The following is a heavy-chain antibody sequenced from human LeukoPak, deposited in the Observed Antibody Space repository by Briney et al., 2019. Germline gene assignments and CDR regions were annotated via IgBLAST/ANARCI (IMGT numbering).Heavy chain of an antibody. CDR1: GFTFSSYA. CDR2: ISASGGTT. D-gene: IGHD5-24*01. CDR3: AKDRDGYNPSNSGY. J-gene: IGHJ4*02. Sequence: PGGSLRLSCAASGFTFSSYAMSWVRQAPEEGLEWVSSISASGGTTYYLDSVKGRFTISRDNSENTLYLQMSGLRAEDTALYYCAKDRDGYNPSNSGYWGQGTLVSVSS. V-gene: IGHV3-23*01.